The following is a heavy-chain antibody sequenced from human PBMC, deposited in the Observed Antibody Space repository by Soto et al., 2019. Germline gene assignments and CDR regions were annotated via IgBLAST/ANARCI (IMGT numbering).Heavy chain of an antibody. CDR2: ISAYNGNT. D-gene: IGHD3-9*01. CDR3: ARDADILTGYLNFDY. Sequence: ASVKVSCKASGYTFTSYGISWVRQAPGQGLEWMGWISAYNGNTNYAQKLQGRVTMTTDTSTSTAYMELRSLRSYDTAVYYCARDADILTGYLNFDYWGQGTLVTVSS. V-gene: IGHV1-18*04. J-gene: IGHJ4*02. CDR1: GYTFTSYG.